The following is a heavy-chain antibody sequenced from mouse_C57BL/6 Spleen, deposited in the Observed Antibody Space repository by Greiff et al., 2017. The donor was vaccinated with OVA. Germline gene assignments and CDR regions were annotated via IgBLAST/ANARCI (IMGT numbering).Heavy chain of an antibody. CDR2: ISYDGSN. Sequence: DVQLQESGPGLVKPSQSLSLTCSVTGYSITSGYYWNWIRQFPGNKLEWMGYISYDGSNNYNPSLKNRISITRDTSKNQFFLKLNSVTTEDTATYYCARALYYGSSYWYFDVWGTGTTVTVSS. CDR3: ARALYYGSSYWYFDV. J-gene: IGHJ1*03. V-gene: IGHV3-6*01. CDR1: GYSITSGYY. D-gene: IGHD1-1*01.